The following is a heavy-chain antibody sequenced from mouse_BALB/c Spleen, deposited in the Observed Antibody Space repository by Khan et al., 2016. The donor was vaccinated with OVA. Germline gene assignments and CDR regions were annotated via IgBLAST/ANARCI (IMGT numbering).Heavy chain of an antibody. D-gene: IGHD6-1*01. J-gene: IGHJ3*01. V-gene: IGHV5-9-1*01. CDR2: ISSAATYT. CDR1: GFTFSSFV. CDR3: TTGDSGRFAY. Sequence: EVELVESGGGLVEPGGSLKLSCAASGFTFSSFVMSWVRQTPEKRLEWVATISSAATYTYYPDSIKGRFTISRDNAKHTLYLHMNSLRSDDTAISYCTTGDSGRFAYWGQGTLVTVST.